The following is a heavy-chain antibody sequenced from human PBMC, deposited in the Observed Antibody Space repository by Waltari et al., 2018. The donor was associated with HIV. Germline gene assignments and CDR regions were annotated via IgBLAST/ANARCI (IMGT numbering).Heavy chain of an antibody. CDR2: KNPNRGNT. CDR1: GYTFTSYD. Sequence: QVQLVQSGAEVKKPGASVKVSCKASGYTFTSYDINWVRQATGQGLEWMGWKNPNRGNTGYAQKFQGRVTMTRNTSISTAYMELSSLRSEDTAVYYCARLGYCSSTSCYYYYYYGMDVWGQGTTVTVSS. J-gene: IGHJ6*02. D-gene: IGHD2-2*01. CDR3: ARLGYCSSTSCYYYYYYGMDV. V-gene: IGHV1-8*01.